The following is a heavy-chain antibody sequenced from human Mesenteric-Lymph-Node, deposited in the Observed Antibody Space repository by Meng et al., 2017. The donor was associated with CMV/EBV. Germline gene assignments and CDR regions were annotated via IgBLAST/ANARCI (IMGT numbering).Heavy chain of an antibody. D-gene: IGHD3-10*01. V-gene: IGHV3-11*04. J-gene: IGHJ4*02. CDR3: ARGGAYYYGSGEILYPFDF. CDR2: IGSGGSPT. CDR1: FSDFY. Sequence: FSDFYMSWIRQAPGKGLEWISYIGSGGSPTYYVDSVKGRFTISRDDAKNSLFLLMNSLRVEDTAVYYCARGGAYYYGSGEILYPFDFWGQGTLVTVSS.